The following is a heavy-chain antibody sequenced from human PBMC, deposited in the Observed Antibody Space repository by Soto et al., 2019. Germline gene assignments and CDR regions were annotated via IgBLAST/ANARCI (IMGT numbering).Heavy chain of an antibody. CDR1: GFTFSSYA. Sequence: SCAASGFTFSSYAMSWVRQAPGKGLEWVSAISGSGGSTYYADSVKGRFTISRDNSKNTLYLQMNSLRAEDTAVYYCAKNYDSSGYFNWFDPWGQGTLVTVSS. D-gene: IGHD3-22*01. CDR3: AKNYDSSGYFNWFDP. CDR2: ISGSGGST. J-gene: IGHJ5*02. V-gene: IGHV3-23*01.